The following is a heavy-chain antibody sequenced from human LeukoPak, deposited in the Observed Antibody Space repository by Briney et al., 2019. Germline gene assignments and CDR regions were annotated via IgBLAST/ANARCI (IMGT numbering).Heavy chain of an antibody. CDR1: DGSISPYY. Sequence: SETLSLTCSVSDGSISPYYWSWIRQPPGKGLEWIGYIYYSEDAYYNPSLSGSTNYNPSLKSRVTISVDTSKKQLSLKLSSVTAADTAVYYCARAVWGSHRFDYWGQGTLVTVSS. CDR3: ARAVWGSHRFDY. CDR2: IYYSEDAYYNPSLSGST. J-gene: IGHJ4*02. V-gene: IGHV4-59*01. D-gene: IGHD3-16*02.